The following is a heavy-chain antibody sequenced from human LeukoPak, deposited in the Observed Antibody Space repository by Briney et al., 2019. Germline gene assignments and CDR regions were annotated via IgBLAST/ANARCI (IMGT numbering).Heavy chain of an antibody. J-gene: IGHJ4*02. D-gene: IGHD3-22*01. Sequence: ASVKVSCKASGYTFTSYGISWVRQAPGQGLEWMGWISAYNDNTKYAQKFQGRVTMTTDTSTSTAYMELRSLRSDDTAVYYCARLSSGYYSTYWGQGTLVTVSS. CDR2: ISAYNDNT. CDR1: GYTFTSYG. V-gene: IGHV1-18*01. CDR3: ARLSSGYYSTY.